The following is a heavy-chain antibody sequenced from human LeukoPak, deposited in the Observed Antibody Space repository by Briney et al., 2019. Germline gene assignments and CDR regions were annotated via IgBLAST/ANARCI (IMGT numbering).Heavy chain of an antibody. Sequence: PSETLSLTCSVSGDSVSSGNYHWSWIRQAPGKGLEWIGQSGHTNYNPSLKSRVIISKDTSKNQFSLTLNTATGADTAMYYCVTYYVYGGGRGHWGPGTLVTVSS. V-gene: IGHV4-61*01. J-gene: IGHJ4*02. CDR2: QSGHT. CDR1: GDSVSSGNYH. D-gene: IGHD2-21*01. CDR3: VTYYVYGGGRGH.